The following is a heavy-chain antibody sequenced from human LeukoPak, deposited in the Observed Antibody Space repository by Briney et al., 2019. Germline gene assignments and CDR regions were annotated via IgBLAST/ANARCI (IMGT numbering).Heavy chain of an antibody. V-gene: IGHV3-30*03. CDR3: TRGMLRQPPDY. D-gene: IGHD3-10*02. J-gene: IGHJ4*02. Sequence: GGSLRLSCAASGFTVSSNYMSWVRQAPGKGLEWVTAISDDETYKFYADSVKGRFTSSRDNSKNTLYLQMNSLRVEDTAIYYCTRGMLRQPPDYWGQGMLVTVSS. CDR2: ISDDETYK. CDR1: GFTVSSNY.